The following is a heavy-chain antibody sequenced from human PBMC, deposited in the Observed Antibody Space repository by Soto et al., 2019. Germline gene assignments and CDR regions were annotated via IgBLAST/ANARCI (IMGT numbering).Heavy chain of an antibody. Sequence: GGSLRLSCAASGFTFSSYAMSWVRQAPGKGLEWVSAISGSGGSTYYADSVKGRFTISRDNSKNTLYLQMNSLRAEDTAVYYCAKGVLRYFDWLLPYYYYGMDVWGQGTTVTVSS. CDR1: GFTFSSYA. D-gene: IGHD3-9*01. J-gene: IGHJ6*02. CDR3: AKGVLRYFDWLLPYYYYGMDV. CDR2: ISGSGGST. V-gene: IGHV3-23*01.